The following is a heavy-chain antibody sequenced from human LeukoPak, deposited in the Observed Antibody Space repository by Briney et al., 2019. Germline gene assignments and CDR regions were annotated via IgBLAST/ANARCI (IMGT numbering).Heavy chain of an antibody. CDR3: ARVGDVDYFDY. V-gene: IGHV3-64*02. D-gene: IGHD1-26*01. J-gene: IGHJ4*02. CDR1: GFTFSSYA. CDR2: ISSNGGRT. Sequence: GGSLRLSCAASGFTFSSYAMHWVRQAPGKGLEYVSAISSNGGRTYYADSVKGRFTISRDNSKNTLYLQMARLRAEDMSVYYCARVGDVDYFDYWGQGALVTVSS.